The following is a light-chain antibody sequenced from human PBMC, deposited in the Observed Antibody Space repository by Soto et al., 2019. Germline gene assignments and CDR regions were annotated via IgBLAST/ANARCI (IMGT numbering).Light chain of an antibody. CDR3: QHYNNWTRT. V-gene: IGKV3-15*01. CDR2: GAS. Sequence: EIVMTQSPATLSVSPGERATLSCRASQSVSSNVAWYQQKPGQAPRLLIYGASTRATGIPARFSGSGSGTEFTLTISSLQSEDFAVYYCQHYNNWTRTFGQGTKVEIK. J-gene: IGKJ1*01. CDR1: QSVSSN.